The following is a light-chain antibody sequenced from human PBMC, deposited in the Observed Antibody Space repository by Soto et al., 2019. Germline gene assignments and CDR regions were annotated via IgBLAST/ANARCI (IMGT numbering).Light chain of an antibody. CDR3: ISYTDRQSYL. Sequence: LSQPSSVCGSPGQSITISCSGTISDIGSYNHVAWYQQFPGKSPKLMIYAVSDRPPGVSDRFSGYKSGITASLTISGLQTEDEADYCCISYTDRQSYLFGTGTKVTVL. CDR1: ISDIGSYNH. J-gene: IGLJ1*01. V-gene: IGLV2-14*03. CDR2: AVS.